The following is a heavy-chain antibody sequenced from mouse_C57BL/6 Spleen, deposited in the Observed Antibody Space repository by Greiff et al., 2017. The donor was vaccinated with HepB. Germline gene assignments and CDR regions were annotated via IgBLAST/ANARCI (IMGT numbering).Heavy chain of an antibody. Sequence: QVQLQQSGPELVKPGASVKISCKASGYAFSSSWMNWVKQRPGKGLEWIGRIYPGDGDTNYNGKFKGKATLTADKSSSTAYMQLSSLTSEDSAVYFCARSNWDPLFADWGQGTLVTVSA. V-gene: IGHV1-82*01. D-gene: IGHD4-1*02. CDR1: GYAFSSSW. J-gene: IGHJ3*01. CDR2: IYPGDGDT. CDR3: ARSNWDPLFAD.